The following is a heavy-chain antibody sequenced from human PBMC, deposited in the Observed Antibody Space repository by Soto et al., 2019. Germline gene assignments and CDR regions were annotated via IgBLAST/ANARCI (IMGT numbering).Heavy chain of an antibody. CDR3: ARGRNGMDV. J-gene: IGHJ6*02. CDR2: MNPNSGNT. Sequence: ASVKVSCKASGDTFTNYDIKWVRQATGQGLEWMGWMNPNSGNTGYAQKFQGRVTITRNTSISTAYKEMSSLRTEDTAVYYCARGRNGMDVWGQGTTVTVSS. CDR1: GDTFTNYD. V-gene: IGHV1-8*01.